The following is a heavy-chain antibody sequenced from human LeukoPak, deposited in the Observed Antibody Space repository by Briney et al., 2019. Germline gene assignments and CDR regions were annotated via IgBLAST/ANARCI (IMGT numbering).Heavy chain of an antibody. J-gene: IGHJ5*02. CDR2: MNPNSGNT. V-gene: IGHV1-8*01. CDR1: GYTFTSYD. Sequence: GASVKVSCKASGYTFTSYDINWVRQATGQGLEWMGWMNPNSGNTGYAQKFQGRVTMTRNTSISTAYMELSSLRSEDTAVYYCARVPAVRGVIIKRNNWFDPWGQGTLVTVSS. CDR3: ARVPAVRGVIIKRNNWFDP. D-gene: IGHD3-10*01.